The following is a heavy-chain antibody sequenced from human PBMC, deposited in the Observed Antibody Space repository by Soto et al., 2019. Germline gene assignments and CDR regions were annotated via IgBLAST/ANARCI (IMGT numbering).Heavy chain of an antibody. V-gene: IGHV1-18*01. CDR2: ISAHNGNT. CDR1: GYDFTTYG. D-gene: IGHD1-1*01. J-gene: IGHJ4*02. CDR3: ARGRYGDY. Sequence: QVHLVQSGAEVKNPGASVKVSCKGSGYDFTTYGITWGRQAPGQGLEWMAWISAHNGNTNYAPNLQRRVTVTRDTSTSTAYIELRSLRSDDTAVYYCARGRYGDYWGQGALVTVSS.